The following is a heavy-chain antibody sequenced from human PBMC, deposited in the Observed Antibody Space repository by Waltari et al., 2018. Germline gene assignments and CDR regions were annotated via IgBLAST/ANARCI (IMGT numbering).Heavy chain of an antibody. CDR3: ARDSSSWYGNWFDP. D-gene: IGHD6-13*01. CDR2: INHSGST. Sequence: WGWIGQPPGKGLEWIGEINHSGSTNYNPSLKSRVTISVDTSKNQFSLKLSSVTAADTAVYYCARDSSSWYGNWFDPWGQGTLVTVSS. J-gene: IGHJ5*02. V-gene: IGHV4-34*01.